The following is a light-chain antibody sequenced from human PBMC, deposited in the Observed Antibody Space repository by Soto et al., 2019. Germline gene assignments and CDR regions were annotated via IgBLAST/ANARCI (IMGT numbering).Light chain of an antibody. CDR1: QSISRS. CDR2: AAS. V-gene: IGKV1-39*01. CDR3: QQSYGSPMYT. J-gene: IGKJ2*01. Sequence: DIQLTQSPSSLSASVGARVTITCRASQSISRSLNWYQQKPGKAPKVLIYAASSLQSGVPLRFSGRGSGTDFTLTISSLQPEDFATYYCQQSYGSPMYTFGQGTKLEIK.